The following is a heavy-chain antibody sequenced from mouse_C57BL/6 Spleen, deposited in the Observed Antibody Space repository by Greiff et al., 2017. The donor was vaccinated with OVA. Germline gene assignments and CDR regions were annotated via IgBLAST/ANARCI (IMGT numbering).Heavy chain of an antibody. Sequence: VQLKESGPELVKPGASVKISCKASGYSFTGYYMNWVKQSPEKSLEWIGEINPGTGGTTYNQKFKAKATLTVDKSSRTAYMQLKSLTSEDSAVYYCARRESKPCAYWGQGTLVTVSA. V-gene: IGHV1-42*01. J-gene: IGHJ3*01. CDR3: ARRESKPCAY. CDR2: INPGTGGT. CDR1: GYSFTGYY.